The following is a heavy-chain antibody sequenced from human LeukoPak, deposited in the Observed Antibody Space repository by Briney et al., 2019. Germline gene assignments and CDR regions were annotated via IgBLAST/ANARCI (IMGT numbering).Heavy chain of an antibody. Sequence: ASVKVSCKASGYSFTSNYIHWVRQAPGQGLEWMGMIYPRNGSTSYAQKFQGRVTVTRDTSTSTVHMELSGLRSEDTAVYYCARDQEAFDYWGQGTLVTVSS. CDR2: IYPRNGST. V-gene: IGHV1-46*01. J-gene: IGHJ4*02. CDR1: GYSFTSNY. CDR3: ARDQEAFDY.